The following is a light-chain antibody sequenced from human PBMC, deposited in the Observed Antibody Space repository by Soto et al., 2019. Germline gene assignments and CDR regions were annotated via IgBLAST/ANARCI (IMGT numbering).Light chain of an antibody. CDR3: QQSYSSPWT. J-gene: IGKJ1*01. CDR2: AAS. Sequence: VIWMTQSPSFLSASTGDRVTVSCRMSQGISSYLAWYQQKPGKAPKLLIYAASSLRSGVTSRFSGSGSGTDFTLTISSLQREDFATYVCQQSYSSPWTFGQGTKVDIK. CDR1: QGISSY. V-gene: IGKV1D-8*03.